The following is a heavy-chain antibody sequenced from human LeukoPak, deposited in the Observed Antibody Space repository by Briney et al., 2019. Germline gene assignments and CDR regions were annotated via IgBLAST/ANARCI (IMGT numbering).Heavy chain of an antibody. D-gene: IGHD6-25*01. CDR2: ISGSGGST. CDR1: GFTLSSYA. V-gene: IGHV3-23*01. J-gene: IGHJ6*03. Sequence: GGSLTLSCAASGFTLSSYAMSWVRQAPAKGLEWVSAISGSGGSTYYADSVQGRFTISRDNSKNTLYLQMNSLRAEDRAVYYCAKGSGRGLYYYYMDVWGKGTTVSVSS. CDR3: AKGSGRGLYYYYMDV.